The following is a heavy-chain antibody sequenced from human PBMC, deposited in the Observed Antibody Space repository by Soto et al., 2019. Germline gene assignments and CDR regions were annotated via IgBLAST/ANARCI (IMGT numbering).Heavy chain of an antibody. CDR1: GYIFTNYY. J-gene: IGHJ4*02. Sequence: ASVKVSCKASGYIFTNYYIHWVRQAPGQGLEWMAIVNPSGGSTNYAQKFQGRVTLARDTFTNTVYMELSSLRSEDTAIYYCARDLTSGDYWGQGTLVTVSS. V-gene: IGHV1-46*01. D-gene: IGHD7-27*01. CDR3: ARDLTSGDY. CDR2: VNPSGGST.